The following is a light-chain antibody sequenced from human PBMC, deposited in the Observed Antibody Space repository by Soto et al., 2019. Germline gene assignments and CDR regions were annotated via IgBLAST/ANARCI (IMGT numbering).Light chain of an antibody. J-gene: IGLJ1*01. V-gene: IGLV2-23*01. Sequence: QSVLPQPASVSGSPGQSITISCTGTGSDIGMYEFVSWYQHHPGKAPKLIISEDTKRPSGVSNRFSGSKSGSTASLTISGLQAEDEADYYCCSYAGSIVFLCGTGTKVTVL. CDR1: GSDIGMYEF. CDR3: CSYAGSIVFL. CDR2: EDT.